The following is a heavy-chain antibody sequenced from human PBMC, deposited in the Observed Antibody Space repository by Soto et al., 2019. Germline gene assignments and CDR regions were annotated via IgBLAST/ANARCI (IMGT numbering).Heavy chain of an antibody. CDR1: GYTFTSYG. CDR2: ISAYNGNT. D-gene: IGHD2-2*01. V-gene: IGHV1-18*01. CDR3: ARAGDIVVVPAANYYYYMDV. Sequence: ASVKVSCKASGYTFTSYGISWVRQAPGQGLEWMGWISAYNGNTNYAQKLQGRVTMTTDTSTSTAYMELRSLRSDDTAVYYCARAGDIVVVPAANYYYYMDVWGKGTTVTVSS. J-gene: IGHJ6*03.